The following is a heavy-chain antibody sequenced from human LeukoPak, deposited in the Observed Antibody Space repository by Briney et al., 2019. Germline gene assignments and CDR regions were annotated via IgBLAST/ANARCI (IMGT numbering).Heavy chain of an antibody. CDR1: GFTFSSYA. CDR3: ARRAPGFSSGWLDY. V-gene: IGHV3-64*01. CDR2: ISSNGGST. J-gene: IGHJ4*02. Sequence: GGSLRLSCAASGFTFSSYAMSWVRQAPGKGLEYVSAISSNGGSTFYANSVKGRFIVSRDNSKNTLSLQMGSLRAEDLAVYYCARRAPGFSSGWLDYWGQGTLVTVSS. D-gene: IGHD6-19*01.